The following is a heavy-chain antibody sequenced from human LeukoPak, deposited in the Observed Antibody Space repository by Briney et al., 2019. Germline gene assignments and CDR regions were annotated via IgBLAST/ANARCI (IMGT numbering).Heavy chain of an antibody. V-gene: IGHV1-18*01. J-gene: IGHJ5*02. CDR1: GYTFTSYG. CDR3: ARTWGTGTTNWFDP. D-gene: IGHD1-7*01. CDR2: ISAYNGNT. Sequence: ASVKVSCKASGYTFTSYGISWVRQAPGQGLEWMGWISAYNGNTNYAQKPQGRVTMTTDTSTSTAYMDLRSLRSDDTAVYYCARTWGTGTTNWFDPWGQGTLVTVSS.